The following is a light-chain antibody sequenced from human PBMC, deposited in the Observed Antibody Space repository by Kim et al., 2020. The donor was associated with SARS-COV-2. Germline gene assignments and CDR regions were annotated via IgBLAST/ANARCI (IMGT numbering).Light chain of an antibody. CDR2: LEGSGSY. J-gene: IGLJ3*02. CDR3: ETWDSNTRV. CDR1: SGHSSYI. Sequence: VKLTCTLSSGHSSYIIAWHQQQPGKAPRYLMKLEGSGSYNKGSGVPDRFSGSSSGADRYLTISNLQSEDEADYYCETWDSNTRVFGGGTKLTVL. V-gene: IGLV4-60*03.